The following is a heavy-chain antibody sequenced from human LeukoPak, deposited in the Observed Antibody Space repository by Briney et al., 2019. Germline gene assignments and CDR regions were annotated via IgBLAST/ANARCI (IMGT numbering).Heavy chain of an antibody. CDR2: INHSGST. Sequence: PSETLSLTCAVYGGSFSGYYWSWIRQPPGKGLEWIGEINHSGSTNYNPSLKSRVTISVDTSKNQFSLKLSSVTAADTAVYYCARVRARLRGYFDYWGQGTLVTVSS. V-gene: IGHV4-34*01. J-gene: IGHJ4*02. D-gene: IGHD4-17*01. CDR1: GGSFSGYY. CDR3: ARVRARLRGYFDY.